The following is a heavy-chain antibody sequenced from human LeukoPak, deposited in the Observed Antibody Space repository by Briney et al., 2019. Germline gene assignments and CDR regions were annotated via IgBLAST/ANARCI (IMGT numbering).Heavy chain of an antibody. Sequence: TGGSLRLSCAAYAFTFSTCAMSCVSQAPGKGLEWVSAISGSGTGTYYANSVKGRFTISRDNSKTTLYLEMNNVRAEDTAVYYCVAHPRSGGNFDCWGQGTLVTVSS. J-gene: IGHJ4*02. CDR3: VAHPRSGGNFDC. CDR1: AFTFSTCA. D-gene: IGHD4-23*01. V-gene: IGHV3-23*01. CDR2: ISGSGTGT.